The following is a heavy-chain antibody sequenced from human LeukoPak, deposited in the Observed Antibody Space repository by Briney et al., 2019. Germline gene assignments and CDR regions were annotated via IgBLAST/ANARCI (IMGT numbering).Heavy chain of an antibody. J-gene: IGHJ4*02. CDR2: ISGSGGST. Sequence: PGGSLRLSCAASGFTFSSYAMSWVRQAPGKGLEWVSAISGSGGSTYYADSVKGRFTISRDNSKNTLYLQMNSLRAEDTAVYYCATLYSHGYFPAFDYWGQGTLVTVSS. V-gene: IGHV3-23*01. CDR3: ATLYSHGYFPAFDY. CDR1: GFTFSSYA. D-gene: IGHD5-18*01.